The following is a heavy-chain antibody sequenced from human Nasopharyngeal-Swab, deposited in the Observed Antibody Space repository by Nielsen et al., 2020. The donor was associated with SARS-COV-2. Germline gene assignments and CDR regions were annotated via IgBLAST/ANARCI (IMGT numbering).Heavy chain of an antibody. J-gene: IGHJ4*02. CDR2: IYYSGST. Sequence: SETLSLTCTVSGGSISSSSYYWGWIRQPPGKGLEWIGSIYYSGSTYYNPAPKRRVTISVDTSKNQFSLKLSSVTAADTAVYYCATFDYYDSSWGQGTLVTVSS. D-gene: IGHD3-22*01. CDR3: ATFDYYDSS. CDR1: GGSISSSSYY. V-gene: IGHV4-39*01.